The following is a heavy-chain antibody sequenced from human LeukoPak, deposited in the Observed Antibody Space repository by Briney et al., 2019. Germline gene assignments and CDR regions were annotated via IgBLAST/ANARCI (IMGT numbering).Heavy chain of an antibody. CDR3: AAIGSGSPFDY. CDR2: IVVGSGNT. Sequence: SVKVSCKASGFTFTSSAVQWVRQARGQRLEWIGWIVVGSGNTNYAQKFQERVTITRDMSTSTAFMELSSLRSEDTAVYYCAAIGSGSPFDYWGQGTLVTVSS. J-gene: IGHJ4*02. V-gene: IGHV1-58*01. D-gene: IGHD3-10*01. CDR1: GFTFTSSA.